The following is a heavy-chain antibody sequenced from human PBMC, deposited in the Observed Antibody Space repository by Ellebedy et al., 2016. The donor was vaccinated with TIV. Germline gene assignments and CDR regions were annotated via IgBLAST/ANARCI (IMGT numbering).Heavy chain of an antibody. Sequence: LRLSCTVSGDSISRGGYYWGCIRQHPGKGLEWIGSIYYSGVTFYNPSLKSRATVSSEKSMNRFSLRLTSVTAADTAVYYCARLRVGASMPTDYWGPGTLVTVSS. J-gene: IGHJ4*01. D-gene: IGHD1-26*01. CDR2: IYYSGVT. CDR1: GDSISRGGYY. CDR3: ARLRVGASMPTDY. V-gene: IGHV4-31*03.